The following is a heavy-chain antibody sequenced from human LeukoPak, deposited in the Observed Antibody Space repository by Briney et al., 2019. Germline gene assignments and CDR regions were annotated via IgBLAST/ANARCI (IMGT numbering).Heavy chain of an antibody. V-gene: IGHV3-21*01. CDR3: ARDHRDGQIDY. CDR2: ISSSSSYI. J-gene: IGHJ4*02. Sequence: GGSLRLSCAASGFTFSSYSMNWVRQAPGKGLEWVSSISSSSSYIYYADSVKGRFTISRDNAKNSLYLRMNSLRAEDTAVYYCARDHRDGQIDYWGQGTLVTVSS. CDR1: GFTFSSYS.